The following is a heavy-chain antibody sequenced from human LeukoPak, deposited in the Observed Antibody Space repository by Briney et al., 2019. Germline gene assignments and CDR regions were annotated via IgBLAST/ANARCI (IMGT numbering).Heavy chain of an antibody. D-gene: IGHD4-17*01. V-gene: IGHV3-30*18. Sequence: QPGRSLRLSCAASGFTFSSYGMHWVRQAPGKGLEWVAVISYDGSNKYYADSVKGRFTISRDNSKNTLYLQMNSLRAEDTAVYYCAKDVGYGDYKGLDYWGQGTLVTVSS. CDR2: ISYDGSNK. J-gene: IGHJ4*02. CDR3: AKDVGYGDYKGLDY. CDR1: GFTFSSYG.